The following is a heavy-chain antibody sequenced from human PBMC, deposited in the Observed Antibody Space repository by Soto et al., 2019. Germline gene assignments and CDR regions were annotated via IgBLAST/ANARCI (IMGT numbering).Heavy chain of an antibody. Sequence: GGSLRLSCAASGFTFSSYSMNWVRQAPGKGLEWVSYISSSSSTIYYADSVKGRFTISRDNAKNSLYLQMNSLRDEDTALYYWARDSHSPLGYHYYYGMDVWGQGTTVTVSS. J-gene: IGHJ6*02. CDR3: ARDSHSPLGYHYYYGMDV. CDR1: GFTFSSYS. V-gene: IGHV3-48*02. CDR2: ISSSSSTI.